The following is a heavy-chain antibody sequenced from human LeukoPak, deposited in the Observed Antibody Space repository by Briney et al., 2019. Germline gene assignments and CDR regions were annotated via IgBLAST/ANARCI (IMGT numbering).Heavy chain of an antibody. J-gene: IGHJ4*02. Sequence: GGSLTLSCAASGFTFSSYSMSWVRQPPGKGLEEFTVISGSAGSTHYADSVKGRFTISRDKSKNTLYLQVNSLRAEDTAVYYCAKLQGVAAAGHPYFDYWGQGTLVTVSS. CDR3: AKLQGVAAAGHPYFDY. D-gene: IGHD6-13*01. CDR2: ISGSAGST. CDR1: GFTFSSYS. V-gene: IGHV3-23*01.